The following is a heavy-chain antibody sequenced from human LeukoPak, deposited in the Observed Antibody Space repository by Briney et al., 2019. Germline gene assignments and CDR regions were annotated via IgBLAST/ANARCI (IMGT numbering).Heavy chain of an antibody. Sequence: ASVKVSCKASGYTFTGYYMHWVRQAPGRGLEWMGWINPNSGGTNYAQKFKGRVTMTRDTSISTAYIELSRLRSDDTAVYYCARDRHQLLPGEDYWGQGTLVTVSS. CDR2: INPNSGGT. D-gene: IGHD2-2*01. CDR3: ARDRHQLLPGEDY. V-gene: IGHV1-2*02. CDR1: GYTFTGYY. J-gene: IGHJ4*02.